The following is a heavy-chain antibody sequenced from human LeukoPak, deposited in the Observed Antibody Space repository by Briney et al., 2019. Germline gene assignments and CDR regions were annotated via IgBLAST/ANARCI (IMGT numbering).Heavy chain of an antibody. CDR2: ISSSGSIT. J-gene: IGHJ4*02. D-gene: IGHD6-19*01. CDR3: ASTRSTSDWYTRGFEY. V-gene: IGHV3-48*03. CDR1: GFSFSSYE. Sequence: GSLRLSFADSGFSFSSYEMNWVRQAPGKGLEWISYISSSGSITFYADSEKGRFTISRDNARNSLYLQMNSLRAEDTAVYYCASTRSTSDWYTRGFEYWGQRTLVTVSS.